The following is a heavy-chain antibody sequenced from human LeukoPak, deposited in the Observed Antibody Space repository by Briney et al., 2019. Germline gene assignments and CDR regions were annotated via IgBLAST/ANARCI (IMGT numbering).Heavy chain of an antibody. J-gene: IGHJ4*02. CDR1: GLILRGHA. Sequence: PGGSLTLSCEASGLILRGHAMSWVRQAPGKGLEWVSGIGDSGETERYADSVKGRFTISRDNFRNTVYLEMRSLRPEDTAVYYCAKGYSSGWTPFDYWGQGTQVTVSS. CDR3: AKGYSSGWTPFDY. V-gene: IGHV3-23*01. D-gene: IGHD6-19*01. CDR2: IGDSGETE.